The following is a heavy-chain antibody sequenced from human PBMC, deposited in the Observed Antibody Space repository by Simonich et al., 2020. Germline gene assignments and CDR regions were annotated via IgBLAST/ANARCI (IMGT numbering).Heavy chain of an antibody. J-gene: IGHJ5*02. V-gene: IGHV3-30*07. CDR1: GFTFSSYA. Sequence: QVQLVESGGGVVQPGRSLRLSCAASGFTFSSYAMHWVRQAPGRGLEGVAVIANDGSNKDYADSGKGRCTISRDNSKNTLYLQMTSLRAEDTAVYYCARDRNWGWFDPWGQGTLVTVSS. D-gene: IGHD7-27*01. CDR3: ARDRNWGWFDP. CDR2: IANDGSNK.